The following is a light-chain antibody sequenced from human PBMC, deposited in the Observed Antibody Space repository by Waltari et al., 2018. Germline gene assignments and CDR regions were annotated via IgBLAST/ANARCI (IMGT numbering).Light chain of an antibody. J-gene: IGKJ1*01. Sequence: DIQMTPSPSSLSAFVGDRVTISCRASQGIRNSVDWFQQKPGKAPKALMYGASTLHSGVPSRFSGSGFGTDFPLTISCLQPEDRATYYCLQYDSYPRTFGQGTKVEIK. CDR3: LQYDSYPRT. CDR1: QGIRNS. CDR2: GAS. V-gene: IGKV1-16*01.